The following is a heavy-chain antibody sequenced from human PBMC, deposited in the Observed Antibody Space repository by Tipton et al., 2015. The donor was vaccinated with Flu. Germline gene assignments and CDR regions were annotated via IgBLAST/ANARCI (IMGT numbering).Heavy chain of an antibody. Sequence: TLSLTCTVSDYSISSGYYWGWIRQPPGKGLEWIGSIFHGGSTYYNPSLKSRVTISVDTSKNQFSLKLSSVTAADTAVYYCATYYYGSGTQSAFDYWGQGTLVTVSS. CDR2: IFHGGST. CDR1: DYSISSGYY. V-gene: IGHV4-38-2*02. J-gene: IGHJ4*02. CDR3: ATYYYGSGTQSAFDY. D-gene: IGHD3-10*01.